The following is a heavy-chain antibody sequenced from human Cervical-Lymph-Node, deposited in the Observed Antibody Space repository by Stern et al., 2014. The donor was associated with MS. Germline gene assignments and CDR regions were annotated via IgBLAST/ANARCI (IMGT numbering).Heavy chain of an antibody. CDR3: ARQTTAWASDV. CDR1: GYKFSIYW. D-gene: IGHD1-14*01. CDR2: IYPGDSET. J-gene: IGHJ4*02. Sequence: EVKLVQSGAELIRPGESLKISCKGSGYKFSIYWIAWVRQMPGKGLEWMGIIYPGDSETRYSPSFQGQFTMSADKSTSTAYLQWSSLNASDTAMYFCARQTTAWASDVWGQGTLVTVSS. V-gene: IGHV5-51*01.